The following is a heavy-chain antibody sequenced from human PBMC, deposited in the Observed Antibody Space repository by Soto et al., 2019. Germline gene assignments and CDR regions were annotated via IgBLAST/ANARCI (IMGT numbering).Heavy chain of an antibody. CDR3: ARFSGGGGFGDCYNVMAV. V-gene: IGHV4-31*02. D-gene: IGHD3-10*01. Sequence: NPGKVLEWIEYIYYSGSTYYNPSLKSRVTISVDTSKNQYSLKLSSVTAADTAVYYCARFSGGGGFGDCYNVMAVLRKGSTVTV. J-gene: IGHJ6*01. CDR2: IYYSGST.